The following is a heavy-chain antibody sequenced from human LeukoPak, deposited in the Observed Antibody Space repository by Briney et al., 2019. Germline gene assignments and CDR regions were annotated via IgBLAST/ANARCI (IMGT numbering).Heavy chain of an antibody. J-gene: IGHJ4*02. V-gene: IGHV4-30-2*01. CDR1: GGSISSGGYS. Sequence: PSETLSLTCAVSGGSISSGGYSWSWIRQPPGKGLEWIGYIYHSGSTYYNPSPKSRVTISVDRSKNQFSLKLSSVTAADTAVYYCARVYDFPDYWGQGTLVTVSS. D-gene: IGHD3-3*01. CDR3: ARVYDFPDY. CDR2: IYHSGST.